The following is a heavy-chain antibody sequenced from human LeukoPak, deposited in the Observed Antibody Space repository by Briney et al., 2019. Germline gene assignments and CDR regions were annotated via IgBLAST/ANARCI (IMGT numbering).Heavy chain of an antibody. Sequence: ASVKVSCKASGYTFTGYYMHWVRQAPGQGLEWMGWINPNSGGTNYAQKFQGRVTMTRDTSISTAYMELSRLRSDDTAVYYCARERDYYDSSGYYPLRALDIWGQGTMVTVSS. J-gene: IGHJ3*02. D-gene: IGHD3-22*01. CDR1: GYTFTGYY. CDR3: ARERDYYDSSGYYPLRALDI. V-gene: IGHV1-2*02. CDR2: INPNSGGT.